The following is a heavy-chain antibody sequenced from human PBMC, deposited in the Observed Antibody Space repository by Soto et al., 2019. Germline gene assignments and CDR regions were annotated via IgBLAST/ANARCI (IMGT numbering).Heavy chain of an antibody. Sequence: EVQLVESGGGLVQPGGSRRLSCAASGFTFSSYWMHWVRQAPGKGLVWVSRINRDGSSASYADSVKGRFTISRDNAKSTLYLQMNSLGADDTAMYFCIRDSFDETTYYGMDVWGQGTTVTVSS. V-gene: IGHV3-74*01. CDR3: IRDSFDETTYYGMDV. D-gene: IGHD4-4*01. J-gene: IGHJ6*02. CDR2: INRDGSSA. CDR1: GFTFSSYW.